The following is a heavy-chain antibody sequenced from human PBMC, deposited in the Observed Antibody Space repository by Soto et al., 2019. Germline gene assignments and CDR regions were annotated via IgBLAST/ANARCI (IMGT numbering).Heavy chain of an antibody. Sequence: PGGSLRLSCAASGFTFSSQAMNWVRQAPGKGLEWVSGMSGSGGHTYYADSVKGRFAISRDNSKNTLFLQLNNLRADDPAVYYCAKADSSGYYPPYYFDYWGQGSLVTVSS. J-gene: IGHJ4*02. CDR1: GFTFSSQA. D-gene: IGHD3-22*01. CDR3: AKADSSGYYPPYYFDY. V-gene: IGHV3-23*01. CDR2: MSGSGGHT.